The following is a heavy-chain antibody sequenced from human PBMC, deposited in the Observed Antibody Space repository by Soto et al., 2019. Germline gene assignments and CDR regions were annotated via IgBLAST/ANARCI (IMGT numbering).Heavy chain of an antibody. J-gene: IGHJ5*02. D-gene: IGHD3-16*01. CDR1: GGSISSGGYY. V-gene: IGHV4-31*03. CDR3: ATKGEQPSHILDP. CDR2: IYYSGST. Sequence: SETLSLTCTVSGGSISSGGYYWSWIRQHPGKGLEWIGYIYYSGSTYYNPSLKSRVTISVDTSKNQFSLKLSSVTAADTAVYYCATKGEQPSHILDPWGQGTMVTVYS.